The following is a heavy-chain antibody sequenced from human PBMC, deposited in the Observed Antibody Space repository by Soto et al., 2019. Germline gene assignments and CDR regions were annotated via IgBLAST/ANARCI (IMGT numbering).Heavy chain of an antibody. CDR3: ARGGTRDAFDI. Sequence: QVQLVESGGGVVQPGRSLRLSCAASGFTFSSYAMHWVRQAPGKGLERVAVISYDGSNKYYADSVKGRFTISRDNSKNTLYLQMNSLRAEDTAVYYCARGGTRDAFDIWGQGTMVTVSS. CDR1: GFTFSSYA. J-gene: IGHJ3*02. V-gene: IGHV3-30-3*01. CDR2: ISYDGSNK. D-gene: IGHD3-16*01.